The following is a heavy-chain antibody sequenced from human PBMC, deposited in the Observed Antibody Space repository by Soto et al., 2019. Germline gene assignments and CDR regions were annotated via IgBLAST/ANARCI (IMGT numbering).Heavy chain of an antibody. CDR3: ARDADILTGSDAFDI. CDR1: GFTFSDYY. Sequence: PGGSLRLSCAASGFTFSDYYMSWIRQAPGKGLEWVSYIGSSSSYTNYADSVKGRFTISRDNAKNSLYLQMNNLRAEDTAVYYCARDADILTGSDAFDIWGQGTMVTVSS. D-gene: IGHD3-9*01. CDR2: IGSSSSYT. V-gene: IGHV3-11*05. J-gene: IGHJ3*02.